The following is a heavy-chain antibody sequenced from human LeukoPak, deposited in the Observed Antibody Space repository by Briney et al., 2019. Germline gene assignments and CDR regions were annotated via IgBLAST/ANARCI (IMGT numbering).Heavy chain of an antibody. CDR1: GFTFSSYG. Sequence: PGGSLRLSCAASGFTFSSYGMHWVRQAPGKGLEWVAVISYDGSNKYYADSVKGRFTISRDNSKNTLYLQMNSLRAEDTAVYYCARGPSITMIVVVITLDYWGQGTLVTVSS. CDR3: ARGPSITMIVVVITLDY. CDR2: ISYDGSNK. J-gene: IGHJ4*02. D-gene: IGHD3-22*01. V-gene: IGHV3-30*03.